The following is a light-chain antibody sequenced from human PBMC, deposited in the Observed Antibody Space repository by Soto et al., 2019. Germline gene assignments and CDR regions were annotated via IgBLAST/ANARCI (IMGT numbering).Light chain of an antibody. Sequence: ESVLTQSPGTLSLSPGERATLSCRATQSVTNNYFAWYQQKPGQSPRLLIYGVSSRATDIPDRFSGSGSGTDFTLTISRLEPEDFAVYYCQQYSTLPHTFGQGTKLEVK. CDR2: GVS. V-gene: IGKV3-20*01. CDR3: QQYSTLPHT. J-gene: IGKJ2*01. CDR1: QSVTNNY.